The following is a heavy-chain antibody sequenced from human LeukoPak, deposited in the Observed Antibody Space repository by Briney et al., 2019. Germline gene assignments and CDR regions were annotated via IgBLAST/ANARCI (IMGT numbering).Heavy chain of an antibody. CDR1: GYTFISFD. CDR3: ARGPPNCGMVGY. CDR2: MKSNNGHT. Sequence: ASVKVSCKASGYTFISFDFNWVRQATGQGLEWMGWMKSNNGHTGYAQKFQGRVTMTRDTSISTAYMELSSLTFEDTAVYYCARGPPNCGMVGYWGQGTLVTVSS. J-gene: IGHJ4*02. D-gene: IGHD2-15*01. V-gene: IGHV1-8*01.